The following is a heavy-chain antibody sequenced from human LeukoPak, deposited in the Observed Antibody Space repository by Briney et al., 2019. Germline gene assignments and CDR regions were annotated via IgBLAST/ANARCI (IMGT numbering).Heavy chain of an antibody. D-gene: IGHD3-10*01. CDR2: MNSGGST. CDR1: GFIFSNYW. V-gene: IGHV3-53*01. CDR3: TRGGSMVRGVL. J-gene: IGHJ4*02. Sequence: GGSLRLSCAASGFIFSNYWMHWVRQAPGKGLEWVSAMNSGGSTFYADSVKGRFIISRDKSRNTLYLQMNSLSVDDTAVYYCTRGGSMVRGVLWGQGTLVTVSS.